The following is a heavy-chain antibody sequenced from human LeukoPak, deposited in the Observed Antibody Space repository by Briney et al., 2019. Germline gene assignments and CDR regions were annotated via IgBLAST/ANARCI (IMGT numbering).Heavy chain of an antibody. V-gene: IGHV3-53*01. CDR1: GFTVSSNY. D-gene: IGHD3-10*01. CDR2: IYKNAIT. Sequence: PGGSLRLSCAPSGFTVSSNYMAWVRQAPGKGLEWASVIYKNAITYYADTVKGRFTISRDNSKNTLYLQMNSLRADDTAVYYCARSLRVRGVPDYMDVWGKGTTVTISS. J-gene: IGHJ6*03. CDR3: ARSLRVRGVPDYMDV.